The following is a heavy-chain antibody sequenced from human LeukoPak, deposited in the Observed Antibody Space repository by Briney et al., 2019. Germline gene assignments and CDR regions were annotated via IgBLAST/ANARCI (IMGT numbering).Heavy chain of an antibody. CDR1: GFTFSSYA. J-gene: IGHJ6*02. D-gene: IGHD6-13*01. V-gene: IGHV3-23*01. CDR3: AKPSHSSSWYYYYGMDV. CDR2: IGGSSGST. Sequence: GGSLRLSCAASGFTFSSYAMRWVRQAPGKGLEWVSSIGGSSGSTYYADSVKGRFTNSRDNSKNTLYLQMNSLRAEDTAVYYCAKPSHSSSWYYYYGMDVWGQGTTVTVSS.